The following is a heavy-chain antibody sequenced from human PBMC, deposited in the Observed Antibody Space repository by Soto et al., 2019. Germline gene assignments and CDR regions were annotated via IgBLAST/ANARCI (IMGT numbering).Heavy chain of an antibody. CDR1: GFTFSNAW. Sequence: LLVESGGGLVKPGGSLRLSCAASGFTFSNAWMSWVRQAPGKGLEWVGRIKGEADGGTTDYAAPVKVRITISRDHSKDTLYLQMNSLKTEDTAVYYCTTGLSNGYYNFDYWGQGTPVTVSS. J-gene: IGHJ4*02. V-gene: IGHV3-15*01. D-gene: IGHD3-22*01. CDR3: TTGLSNGYYNFDY. CDR2: IKGEADGGTT.